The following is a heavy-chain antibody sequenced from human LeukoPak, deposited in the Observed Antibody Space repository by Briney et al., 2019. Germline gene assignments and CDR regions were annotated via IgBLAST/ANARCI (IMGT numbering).Heavy chain of an antibody. D-gene: IGHD5-18*01. Sequence: GASVKVSCKASGYTFTDYYMHWVRQAPGQGLEWMGWINPNSGGTDYAQKFQGRVTMTRDTSISTVYMELSRLRSYDTAVYYCARARPWTQAAFEYWGQGTLVTVSS. CDR1: GYTFTDYY. CDR2: INPNSGGT. V-gene: IGHV1-2*02. CDR3: ARARPWTQAAFEY. J-gene: IGHJ4*02.